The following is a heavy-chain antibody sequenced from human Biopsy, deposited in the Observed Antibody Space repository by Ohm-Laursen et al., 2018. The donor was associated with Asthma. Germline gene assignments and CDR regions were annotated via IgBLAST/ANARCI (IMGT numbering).Heavy chain of an antibody. CDR3: AKVRSDWVITESFDY. Sequence: SLRLSCTASGFSFSEFVMHWVRQAPGKGLEWVAVISYDGSTKYYADSVKGRFTISRDNSRNTLYLQMSSLRVEDTAVYYCAKVRSDWVITESFDYWGQGVLVTVSS. D-gene: IGHD3-22*01. V-gene: IGHV3-30*18. CDR2: ISYDGSTK. CDR1: GFSFSEFV. J-gene: IGHJ4*02.